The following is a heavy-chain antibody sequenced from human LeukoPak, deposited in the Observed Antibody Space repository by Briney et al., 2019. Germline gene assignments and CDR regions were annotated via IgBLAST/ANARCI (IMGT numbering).Heavy chain of an antibody. Sequence: PGGSLRLSCAASGFTVSSNYMSWVRQAPGKGLEWVSVIYSGGSTYYADSVKGRFTISRDNAKNTVFLQMNSLRAEDTALYYCGKTSTSCCDYWGQGTLVTVSS. CDR3: GKTSTSCCDY. J-gene: IGHJ4*02. CDR1: GFTVSSNY. D-gene: IGHD2-2*01. V-gene: IGHV3-53*01. CDR2: IYSGGST.